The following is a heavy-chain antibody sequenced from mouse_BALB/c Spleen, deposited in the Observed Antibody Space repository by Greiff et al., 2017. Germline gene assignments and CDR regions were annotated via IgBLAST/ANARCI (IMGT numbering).Heavy chain of an antibody. Sequence: EVQLQQSGPELVKPGASVKIPCKASGYTFTDYNMDWVKQSHGKSLEWIGYINPYNDGTKYNEKFKGKATLTSDKSSSTAYMELSSLTSEDSAVYYCASSFYYGSSPSYAMDYWGQGTSVTVSS. CDR3: ASSFYYGSSPSYAMDY. J-gene: IGHJ4*01. CDR2: INPYNDGT. CDR1: GYTFTDYN. V-gene: IGHV1-18*01. D-gene: IGHD1-1*01.